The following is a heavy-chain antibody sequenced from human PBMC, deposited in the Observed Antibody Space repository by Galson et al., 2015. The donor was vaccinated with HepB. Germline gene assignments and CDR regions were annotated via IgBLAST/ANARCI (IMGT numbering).Heavy chain of an antibody. CDR2: INAGNGDT. J-gene: IGHJ3*02. V-gene: IGHV1-3*01. D-gene: IGHD5-12*01. Sequence: SVKVSCKASGYTFTGYIMCWVRQAPGQSLEWMGWINAGNGDTRYSQSFQGRITMTTDTSANTAYMELSSLRSEDTAVYYCGRGHSGYDLKLDIWGQGTVVTVSS. CDR1: GYTFTGYI. CDR3: GRGHSGYDLKLDI.